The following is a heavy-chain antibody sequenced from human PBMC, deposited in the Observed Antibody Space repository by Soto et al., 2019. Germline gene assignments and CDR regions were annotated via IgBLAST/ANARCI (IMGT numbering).Heavy chain of an antibody. D-gene: IGHD6-13*01. CDR3: ARSAAAFNFWFDP. CDR1: GFSLSNARMG. J-gene: IGHJ5*02. Sequence: QSGPTLVNPXETLTLTCTVSGFSLSNARMGVSWIRQPPGKALEWLAHIFSNDEKSYSTSLKSRLTISKDTSKSQVVLTMTNMDPVDTATYYCARSAAAFNFWFDPWGQGTLVTVSS. CDR2: IFSNDEK. V-gene: IGHV2-26*01.